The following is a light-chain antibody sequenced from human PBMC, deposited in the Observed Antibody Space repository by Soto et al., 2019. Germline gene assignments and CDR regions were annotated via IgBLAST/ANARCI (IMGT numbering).Light chain of an antibody. CDR2: EVP. Sequence: QADLPPPDSLCGSPGHSITISCSGTSSDIGAYDYVSWYQQHPGRAPKLIIYEVPHRFSGLSYRFSGSKSGNTASLTISGLQAEDEGDYYCTSFAPGRIYVFGSGTKGTVL. CDR3: TSFAPGRIYV. J-gene: IGLJ1*01. CDR1: SSDIGAYDY. V-gene: IGLV2-14*03.